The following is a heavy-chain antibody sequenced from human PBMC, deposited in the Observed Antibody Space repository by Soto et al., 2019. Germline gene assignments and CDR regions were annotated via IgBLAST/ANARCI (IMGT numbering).Heavy chain of an antibody. CDR2: ISYDGRNK. CDR3: AREGVVRGLNS. J-gene: IGHJ4*02. Sequence: RLGGSLRLSCAASGFTFSNYAMHWVRQAPGKGLEWVAVISYDGRNKYSTDSVKGRFTISRDNSKNTLSLQMNSLRAEDTAVYYCAREGVVRGLNSWGQGTLVTVSS. CDR1: GFTFSNYA. D-gene: IGHD3-10*01. V-gene: IGHV3-30*04.